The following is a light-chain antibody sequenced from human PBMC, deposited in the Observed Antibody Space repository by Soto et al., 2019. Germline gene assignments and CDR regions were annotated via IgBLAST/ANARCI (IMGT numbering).Light chain of an antibody. J-gene: IGKJ1*01. V-gene: IGKV3-15*01. CDR3: QQYNYWPET. CDR1: QSVSSN. CDR2: GAS. Sequence: EIVMTQSPATLSVSPGERATLSCRASQSVSSNLAWYQQKLGQSPRLLIYGASTRATGIPARFSGSGSGTDFTLTITSLQSEDFAVYYCQQYNYWPETFGQGTKVEIK.